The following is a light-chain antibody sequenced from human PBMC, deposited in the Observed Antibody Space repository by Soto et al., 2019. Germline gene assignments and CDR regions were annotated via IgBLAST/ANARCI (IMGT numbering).Light chain of an antibody. CDR1: ESVNSN. V-gene: IGKV3D-15*01. CDR3: QHYTIWPPSR. CDR2: GAS. J-gene: IGKJ4*02. Sequence: EIVMTQSPATLSVSPGERATLSCRANESVNSNFDWYQQKPGQAPRVLIHGASTRATGIPARFSGSGSETAVTLINSSRLSDDFAVYYCQHYTIWPPSRFGGGTKVEI.